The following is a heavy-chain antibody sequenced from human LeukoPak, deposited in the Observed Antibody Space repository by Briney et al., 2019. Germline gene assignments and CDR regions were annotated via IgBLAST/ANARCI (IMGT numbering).Heavy chain of an antibody. J-gene: IGHJ3*02. CDR2: IYYRGDT. CDR3: ARYLNYADYTAAFDI. D-gene: IGHD4-17*01. V-gene: IGHV4-39*02. CDR1: GGYISSTSYF. Sequence: ASETLSLTCSVSGGYISSTSYFWGWIRQPPETGLEWIGRIYYRGDTYYNPSLESQVPIYVDTSKNHFSLKLSSVTAADPAVYYCARYLNYADYTAAFDIWGQGTMVTVS.